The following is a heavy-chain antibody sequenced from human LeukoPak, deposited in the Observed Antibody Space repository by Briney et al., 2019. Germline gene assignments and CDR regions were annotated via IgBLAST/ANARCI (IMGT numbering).Heavy chain of an antibody. J-gene: IGHJ5*02. V-gene: IGHV4-59*01. CDR3: ARASSTSCKFDP. CDR1: GGSISSYY. CDR2: IYYGGST. Sequence: SETLSLTCTVSGGSISSYYWSWIRQPPGKGLEWIGYIYYGGSTNYNPSLKSRVTISVDTSKNQISLKLSSVTAVDTAVYYCARASSTSCKFDPWGQGTLVTVSS. D-gene: IGHD2-2*01.